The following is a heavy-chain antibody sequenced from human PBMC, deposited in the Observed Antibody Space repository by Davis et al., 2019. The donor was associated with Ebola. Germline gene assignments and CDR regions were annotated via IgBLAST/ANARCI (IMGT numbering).Heavy chain of an antibody. V-gene: IGHV4-34*01. Sequence: AGSLRLSCAVYGGSFSGYYWSWIRQPPGKGLEWIGEINHSGSTNYNPSLKSRVTISVDTSKNQFSLKLSSVTAADTAVYYCARGDIVVTYGMDVWGQGTTVTVSS. CDR2: INHSGST. J-gene: IGHJ6*02. CDR1: GGSFSGYY. D-gene: IGHD2-2*01. CDR3: ARGDIVVTYGMDV.